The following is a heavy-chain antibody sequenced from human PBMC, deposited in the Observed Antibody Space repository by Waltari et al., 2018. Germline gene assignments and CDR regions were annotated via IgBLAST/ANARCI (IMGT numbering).Heavy chain of an antibody. Sequence: VQSGGGVVQPGKSLSLSCVGSGFNFTEYGMHWVRHAPGKGLEWVAVIWSDGSKVHYADSVQGRFVNSRDNSKKTLYLQMNSLRCEDTGLYYCTRFFPGIGIIGNFDQWGQGTQVTVSS. J-gene: IGHJ4*02. CDR2: IWSDGSKV. CDR1: GFNFTEYG. V-gene: IGHV3-33*01. CDR3: TRFFPGIGIIGNFDQ.